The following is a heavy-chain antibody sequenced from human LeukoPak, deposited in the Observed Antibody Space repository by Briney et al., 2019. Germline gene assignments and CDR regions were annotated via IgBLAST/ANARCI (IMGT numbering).Heavy chain of an antibody. CDR3: AREDDGSGADFDY. D-gene: IGHD6-19*01. J-gene: IGHJ4*02. CDR1: GGSISSYY. CDR2: INYSGRT. Sequence: PSETLSLTCTVSGGSISSYYWGWIRQPPGKGLEWIGYINYSGRTNYNPSLKSRVTISVDTSKNQFSLKLSSVTAADTAVYYCAREDDGSGADFDYWGQGTLVTVSS. V-gene: IGHV4-59*01.